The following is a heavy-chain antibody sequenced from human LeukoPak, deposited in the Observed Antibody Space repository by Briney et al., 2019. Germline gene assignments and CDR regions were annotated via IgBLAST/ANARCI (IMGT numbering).Heavy chain of an antibody. Sequence: ASVKVSCKASGYTFTSYAMNWVRQAPGQGLEWMGWINTNTGNPTYAQGFTGRFVFSLDTSVSTAYLQISSLKAEDTAVYYCASPAPYWDFRSGHLWRDAFDIWGQGTMVTVSS. J-gene: IGHJ3*02. V-gene: IGHV7-4-1*02. CDR1: GYTFTSYA. CDR3: ASPAPYWDFRSGHLWRDAFDI. CDR2: INTNTGNP. D-gene: IGHD3-3*01.